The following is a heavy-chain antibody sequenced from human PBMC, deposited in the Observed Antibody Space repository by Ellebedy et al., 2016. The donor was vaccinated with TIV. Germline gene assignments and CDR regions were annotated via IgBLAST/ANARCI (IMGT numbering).Heavy chain of an antibody. J-gene: IGHJ4*02. D-gene: IGHD4-17*01. V-gene: IGHV5-51*01. CDR3: ARPINGDYGDLYLDY. Sequence: GGSLRLSCKGSGYSFTSYWIGWVRQMPGKGLEWMGIIYPGDSDTRYSPSFQGQVTISADKSISTAYLQWSSLKASDTAMYYCARPINGDYGDLYLDYWGQGTLVTVSS. CDR2: IYPGDSDT. CDR1: GYSFTSYW.